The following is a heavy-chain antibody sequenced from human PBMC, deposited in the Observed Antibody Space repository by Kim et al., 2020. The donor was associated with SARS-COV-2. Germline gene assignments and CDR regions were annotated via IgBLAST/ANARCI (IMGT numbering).Heavy chain of an antibody. D-gene: IGHD3-3*01. CDR2: ISYDGSNK. CDR1: GFTFSSYG. CDR3: AKDRGKDDFWSGYYYYGMDV. Sequence: GGSLRLSCAASGFTFSSYGMHWVRQAPGKGLEWVAVISYDGSNKYYADSVKGRFTISRDNSKNTLYLQMNSLRAEDTAVYYCAKDRGKDDFWSGYYYYGMDVWGQGTTVTVSS. J-gene: IGHJ6*02. V-gene: IGHV3-30*18.